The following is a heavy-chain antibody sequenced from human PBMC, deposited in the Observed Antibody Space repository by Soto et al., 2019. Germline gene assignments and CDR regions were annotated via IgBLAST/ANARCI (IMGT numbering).Heavy chain of an antibody. CDR2: IIPILGIA. D-gene: IGHD3-22*01. Sequence: QVQLVQSGAEVKKPGSSVNVSCKASGGTFSSYTISWVRQAPGQGLEWMGRIIPILGIANYAQKFQGRVTITADKSTSTAYMELSSLRSEDTAVYYCARDAYYDSSGYPDDYWGQGTLVTVSS. CDR3: ARDAYYDSSGYPDDY. V-gene: IGHV1-69*08. J-gene: IGHJ4*02. CDR1: GGTFSSYT.